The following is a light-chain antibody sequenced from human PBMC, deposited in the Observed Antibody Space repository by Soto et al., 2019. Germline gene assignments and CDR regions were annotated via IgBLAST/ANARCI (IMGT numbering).Light chain of an antibody. CDR2: DTS. CDR1: QSVSSS. CDR3: QQYVHWPPGT. J-gene: IGKJ1*01. Sequence: EIVVTQSPATLSVSPGERVTLSCRASQSVSSSLAWYQQRPGQAPMLLIYDTSTRAPGIAARFSGSGSGTEFTLTISSLQSEDVAVYYCQQYVHWPPGTFGQGTTVEIK. V-gene: IGKV3-15*01.